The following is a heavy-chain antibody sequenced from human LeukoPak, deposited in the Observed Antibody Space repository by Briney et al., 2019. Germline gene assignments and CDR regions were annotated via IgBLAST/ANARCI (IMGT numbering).Heavy chain of an antibody. J-gene: IGHJ3*02. CDR2: MNPNSGNT. V-gene: IGHV1-8*01. Sequence: ASVKVSCKASGYTFTSYDINWMRQAPGQGLEWVGWMNPNSGNTGYAQTFQGKLTMTRNTSIKTAYMELSSLRSEDTAVYYCARTIYDFWSGIQNYAFDIWGQGTMVTVSS. CDR1: GYTFTSYD. D-gene: IGHD3-3*01. CDR3: ARTIYDFWSGIQNYAFDI.